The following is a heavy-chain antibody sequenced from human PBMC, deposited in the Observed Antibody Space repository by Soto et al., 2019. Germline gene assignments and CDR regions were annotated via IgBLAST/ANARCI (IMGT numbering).Heavy chain of an antibody. CDR3: ASGLVGYCSSSSCHAYRFDP. Sequence: GGSLRLSCAASGFTFSSFAMSWVRQAPGKGLEWVSAITGSGDATFYADSVRGRFTISRDNSKNTLYFQMNSLGAEDTALYYCASGLVGYCSSSSCHAYRFDPWGQGTLVTVS. J-gene: IGHJ5*02. D-gene: IGHD2-2*01. CDR1: GFTFSSFA. V-gene: IGHV3-23*01. CDR2: ITGSGDAT.